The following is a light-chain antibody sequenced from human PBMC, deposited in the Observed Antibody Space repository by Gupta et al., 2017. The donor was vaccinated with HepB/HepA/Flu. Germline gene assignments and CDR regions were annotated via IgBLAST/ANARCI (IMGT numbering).Light chain of an antibody. J-gene: IGKJ1*01. Sequence: DIVMTQSPLSLHVTPGQAAAISCRSSQSLLHSSGYTYLDWYLQKPGRSPQLLIYSDSNRASGVPARFSGSGSGTYFTLKISRVEAEDVVIYYCRQALQTPRTFGQGTKVEIK. CDR3: RQALQTPRT. CDR1: QSLLHSSGYTY. V-gene: IGKV2-28*01. CDR2: SDS.